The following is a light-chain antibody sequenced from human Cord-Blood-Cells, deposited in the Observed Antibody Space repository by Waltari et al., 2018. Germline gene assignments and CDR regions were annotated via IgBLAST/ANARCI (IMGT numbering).Light chain of an antibody. V-gene: IGLV2-11*01. CDR2: DVS. Sequence: QSALTQPRSVSGSPGQSVTISCTGTSSDVGGYNYVPWYQQHPGKAPKLMIYDVSKRPSGVPDRFSGSKSGNTASLTISGLQAEDEADYYCCSYAGSYHVFGTGTKVTVL. CDR3: CSYAGSYHV. CDR1: SSDVGGYNY. J-gene: IGLJ1*01.